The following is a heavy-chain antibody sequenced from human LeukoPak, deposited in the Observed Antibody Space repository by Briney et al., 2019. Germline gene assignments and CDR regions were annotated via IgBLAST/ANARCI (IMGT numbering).Heavy chain of an antibody. CDR2: IYYSGST. CDR1: GGSISSYY. D-gene: IGHD3-3*01. CDR3: ARGPPTYTIFGVVISQDY. V-gene: IGHV4-59*01. Sequence: PSETLSLTCTVSGGSISSYYWSWIRQPPGKGLEWIGYIYYSGSTNYNPSLKSRVTISVDTSKNQFSLKLSSVTAADTAVYYCARGPPTYTIFGVVISQDYWGQGTLVTVSS. J-gene: IGHJ4*02.